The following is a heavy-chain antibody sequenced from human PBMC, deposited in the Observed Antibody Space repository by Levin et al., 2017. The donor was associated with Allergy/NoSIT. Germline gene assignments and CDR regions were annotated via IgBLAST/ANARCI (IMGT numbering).Heavy chain of an antibody. CDR3: AKGTMSSSSELDF. CDR1: GFTYSSYL. D-gene: IGHD6-6*01. V-gene: IGHV3-23*01. Sequence: SCTASGFTYSSYLMSWVRQAPGKGLEWVSGFTDSGGGTAYADSVKGRFTISRDNSRNTLDLQMNSLRAEDTAIYYCAKGTMSSSSELDFWGQGTLVTVSS. J-gene: IGHJ4*02. CDR2: FTDSGGGT.